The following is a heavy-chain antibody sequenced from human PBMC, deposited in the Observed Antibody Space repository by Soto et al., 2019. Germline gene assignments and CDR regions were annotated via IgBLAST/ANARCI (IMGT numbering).Heavy chain of an antibody. CDR2: INPSGDST. D-gene: IGHD2-2*01. CDR1: GYTFTSYY. Sequence: GASVKVSCKASGYTFTSYYMHWVRQAPGQGLEWMGIINPSGDSTSYAQKFQGRVTMTRDTSTSTVYMELSSLRSEDTAVYYCARVQYCSSTSCYYYFDYWGQGTLVTVSS. J-gene: IGHJ4*02. V-gene: IGHV1-46*03. CDR3: ARVQYCSSTSCYYYFDY.